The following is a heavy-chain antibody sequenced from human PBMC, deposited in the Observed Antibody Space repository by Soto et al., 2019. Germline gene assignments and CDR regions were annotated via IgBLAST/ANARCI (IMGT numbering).Heavy chain of an antibody. Sequence: QVQLVQSGAEVKKPGSSVKVSCKASGGAFSDYAFSWVRQAPGQGLEWLGGIMPIFRAPDYAQKFQGRVTITADELTRTAYMEMNSLRSEHTGVYYCASWLKGPDIGNYYYGMDVWGQGTTVTVS. CDR1: GGAFSDYA. CDR3: ASWLKGPDIGNYYYGMDV. J-gene: IGHJ6*02. V-gene: IGHV1-69*12. D-gene: IGHD2-15*01. CDR2: IMPIFRAP.